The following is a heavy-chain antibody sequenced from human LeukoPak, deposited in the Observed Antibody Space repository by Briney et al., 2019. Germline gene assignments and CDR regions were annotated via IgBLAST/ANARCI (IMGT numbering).Heavy chain of an antibody. CDR1: GFTFDDYA. V-gene: IGHV3-9*01. CDR2: ISWNSGSI. D-gene: IGHD6-13*01. CDR3: AKDMALSYGYSIEY. Sequence: PGGSLRLSCAASGFTFDDYAMHWVRQAPGKGLESVSGISWNSGSIGYADSVKGRFTISRDNAKDSLYLQMNSLRAEDTALYYCAKDMALSYGYSIEYWGQGTLVTVSS. J-gene: IGHJ4*02.